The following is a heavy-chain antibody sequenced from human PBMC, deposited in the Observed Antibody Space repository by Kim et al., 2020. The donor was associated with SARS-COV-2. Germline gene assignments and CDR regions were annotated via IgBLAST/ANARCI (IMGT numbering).Heavy chain of an antibody. Sequence: SGPTLVKPTQTLTLTCTFSGFSLSTSGVGVGWIRQPPGKALEWLALIYWDDDKRYSPSLKSRLTITKDTSKNQVVLTMTNMDPVDTATYYCAHSADLFGWSSNRDAFDIWGQGTMVTVSS. V-gene: IGHV2-5*02. J-gene: IGHJ3*02. CDR2: IYWDDDK. D-gene: IGHD3-3*01. CDR3: AHSADLFGWSSNRDAFDI. CDR1: GFSLSTSGVG.